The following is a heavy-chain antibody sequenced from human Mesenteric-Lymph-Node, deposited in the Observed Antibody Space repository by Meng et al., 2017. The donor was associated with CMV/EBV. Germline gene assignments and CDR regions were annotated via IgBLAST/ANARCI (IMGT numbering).Heavy chain of an antibody. J-gene: IGHJ4*02. D-gene: IGHD6-19*01. CDR1: GFTFTSYA. V-gene: IGHV3-23*01. Sequence: GGSLRLSCAASGFTFTSYAMSWVRQAPGKGLEWVSSISTSGGSIYYADSVKGRFTISRDNSKNTVYLQMNSLRVEDTAVYFCAKEADNGGWYCFDDWGQGTLVTVSS. CDR2: ISTSGGSI. CDR3: AKEADNGGWYCFDD.